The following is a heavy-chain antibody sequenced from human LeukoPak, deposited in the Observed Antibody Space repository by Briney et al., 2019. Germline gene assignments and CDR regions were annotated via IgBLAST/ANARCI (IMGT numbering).Heavy chain of an antibody. CDR3: ARGEDFWSGSYFDY. V-gene: IGHV3-48*01. CDR1: GFTFSSYR. J-gene: IGHJ4*02. Sequence: GGSLRLSCAASGFTFSSYRMNWVRQAPGKGLEWVSYISSSSSTIYYADSVKGRSTISRDNAKNSLYLQMNSLRAEDTAVYYWARGEDFWSGSYFDYWGQGTLVTVSS. D-gene: IGHD3-3*01. CDR2: ISSSSSTI.